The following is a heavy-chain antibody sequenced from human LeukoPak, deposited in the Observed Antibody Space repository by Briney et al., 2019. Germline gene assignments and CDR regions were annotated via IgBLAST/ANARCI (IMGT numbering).Heavy chain of an antibody. D-gene: IGHD6-13*01. J-gene: IGHJ6*02. CDR1: GYTFTSYG. CDR2: ISAYNGNT. Sequence: GASVKVSCKASGYTFTSYGISWVRQAPGQGLEWMGWISAYNGNTNYAQKLQGRVTMTTDTSTSTAYMELRSLRSDDTAVYYCARDGSGYVSAADRIMYYYYYYGMDVWGQGTTVTVSS. CDR3: ARDGSGYVSAADRIMYYYYYYGMDV. V-gene: IGHV1-18*01.